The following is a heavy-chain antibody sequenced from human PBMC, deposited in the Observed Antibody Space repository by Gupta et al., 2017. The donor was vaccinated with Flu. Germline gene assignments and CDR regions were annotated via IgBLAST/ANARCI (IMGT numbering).Heavy chain of an antibody. CDR3: VREVYDVGGSYYRWFDT. V-gene: IGHV6-1*01. D-gene: IGHD3-22*01. J-gene: IGHJ5*02. CDR2: TYYRSRWNS. Sequence: NWIRLSPSGGLEWLGRTYYRSRWNSDYAISGKRRITVNPETSKNQVSLQLNSVTAEETAVDYCVREVYDVGGSYYRWFDTGGQGTMVTVYS.